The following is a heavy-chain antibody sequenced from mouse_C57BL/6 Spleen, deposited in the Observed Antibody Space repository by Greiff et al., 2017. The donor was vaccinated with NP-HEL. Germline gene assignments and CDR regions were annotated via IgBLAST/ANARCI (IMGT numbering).Heavy chain of an antibody. CDR2: IHPSDSDT. V-gene: IGHV1-74*01. Sequence: QVQLKQPGAELVKPGASVKVSCKASGYTFTSYWMHWVKQRPGQGLEWIGRIHPSDSDTNYNQKFKGKATLTVDKSSSTAYMQLSSLTSEDSAVYYCAIPFYYGYFDVWGTGTTVTVSS. CDR3: AIPFYYGYFDV. CDR1: GYTFTSYW. D-gene: IGHD2-1*01. J-gene: IGHJ1*03.